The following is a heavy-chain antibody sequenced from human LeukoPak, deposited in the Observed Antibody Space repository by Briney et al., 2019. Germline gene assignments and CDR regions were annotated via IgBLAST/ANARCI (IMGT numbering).Heavy chain of an antibody. J-gene: IGHJ6*02. D-gene: IGHD6-6*01. CDR1: GFTFSDYY. CDR2: ISSSGSTI. Sequence: GGSLRLSCAASGFTFSDYYMSWIRQAPGKGLEWVSYISSSGSTIYYADSVKGRFTISRDNAKNSLYLQTNSLRAEDTAVYYCAGDSSSAGIYYYYGMDVWGQGTTVTVSS. V-gene: IGHV3-11*01. CDR3: AGDSSSAGIYYYYGMDV.